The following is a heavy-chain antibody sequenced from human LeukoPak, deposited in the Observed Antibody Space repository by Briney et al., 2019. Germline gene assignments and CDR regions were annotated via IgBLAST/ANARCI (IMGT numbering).Heavy chain of an antibody. CDR2: ISWDGGST. CDR1: GFTFDDYT. CDR3: AKDHYYGSGSYSRWVYFYY. V-gene: IGHV3-43*01. Sequence: GGSLRLSCAASGFTFDDYTMHWVRQAPGKGLEWVSLISWDGGSTYYADSVKGRFTISRDNSKNSLYLQMNSLRTEDTALYFCAKDHYYGSGSYSRWVYFYYWGQGTLVTVSS. D-gene: IGHD3-10*01. J-gene: IGHJ4*02.